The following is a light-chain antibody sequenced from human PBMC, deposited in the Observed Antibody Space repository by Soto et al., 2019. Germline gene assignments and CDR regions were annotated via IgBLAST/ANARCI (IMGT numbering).Light chain of an antibody. CDR3: QQYYSTPLT. J-gene: IGKJ4*01. CDR2: WAS. V-gene: IGKV4-1*01. CDR1: QRVLYSSNNKNY. Sequence: DIVMTQSPDSLAVSLGERATINCKSSQRVLYSSNNKNYLAWYQQKPGQPPKLLIYWASTRESGVPYRFSGSGSGTDFTLTIIRLQAEDVAVYYCQQYYSTPLTCGGGTKVEIK.